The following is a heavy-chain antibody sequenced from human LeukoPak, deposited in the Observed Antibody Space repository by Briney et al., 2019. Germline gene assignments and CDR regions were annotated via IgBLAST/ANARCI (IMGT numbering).Heavy chain of an antibody. D-gene: IGHD3-10*01. CDR2: INAGNGNT. V-gene: IGHV1-3*01. Sequence: ASVKVSCKASGYTFTSYAMHWVRQAPGQRFEWMGWINAGNGNTKYSQKFQGRVTITRDTSASTAYMELSSLRSEDTAVYYCARDRITMVRGVTLSSYWGQGTLVTVSS. CDR1: GYTFTSYA. CDR3: ARDRITMVRGVTLSSY. J-gene: IGHJ4*02.